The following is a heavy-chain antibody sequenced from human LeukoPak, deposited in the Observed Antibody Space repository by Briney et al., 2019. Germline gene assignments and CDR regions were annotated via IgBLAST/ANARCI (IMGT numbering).Heavy chain of an antibody. CDR3: AKAGEGSSGYDPFDY. CDR1: GFTFDDYT. J-gene: IGHJ4*02. D-gene: IGHD5-12*01. V-gene: IGHV3-43*01. Sequence: GGSLRLSCAASGFTFDDYTMHWVRQAPGNGLEWVSLISWDGGSTYYADSVKGRFTISRDNSKNSLYLQMNSLRTEDTALYYCAKAGEGSSGYDPFDYWGQGTLVTVSS. CDR2: ISWDGGST.